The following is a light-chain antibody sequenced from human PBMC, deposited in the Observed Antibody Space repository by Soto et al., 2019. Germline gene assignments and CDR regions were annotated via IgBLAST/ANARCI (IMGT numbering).Light chain of an antibody. CDR1: QSVSSF. V-gene: IGKV3-15*01. Sequence: EEVMTQSPATLSMSPGERATLSCRASQSVSSFLAWYQQKPGQAPRLLIYGASTRATGIPARFSGSGSGTEFTLTISSLRSEDFAVYYCQQYSNWPSWTFGQGTKVEVK. J-gene: IGKJ1*01. CDR3: QQYSNWPSWT. CDR2: GAS.